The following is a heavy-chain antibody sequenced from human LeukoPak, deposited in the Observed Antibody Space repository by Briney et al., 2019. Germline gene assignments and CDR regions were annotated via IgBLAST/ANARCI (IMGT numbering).Heavy chain of an antibody. Sequence: PGGSLRLSCTASGFIFSSHGMSWVRQAPGKGLEWVSSISESGGGTYYADSVKGRFTISRDNSKNTLYLQMNSLRAEDTAVYYCAKREWTSGNHGSWNYWGQGTLVTASS. J-gene: IGHJ4*02. CDR3: AKREWTSGNHGSWNY. CDR1: GFIFSSHG. V-gene: IGHV3-23*01. D-gene: IGHD1-14*01. CDR2: ISESGGGT.